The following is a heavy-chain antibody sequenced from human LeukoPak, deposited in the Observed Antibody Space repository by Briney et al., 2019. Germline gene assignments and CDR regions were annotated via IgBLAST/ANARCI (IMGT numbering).Heavy chain of an antibody. J-gene: IGHJ3*02. CDR2: IYYSGST. V-gene: IGHV4-39*01. CDR1: GGSISSSSYY. CDR3: ARLGFESKHYYDIADDAFDI. D-gene: IGHD3-22*01. Sequence: SETLSLTCTVSGGSISSSSYYWGWIRQPPGKGLEWIGSIYYSGSTYYNPSLKSRVTISVDTSKNQFSLKLSSVTAADTAVYYCARLGFESKHYYDIADDAFDIWGQGTMVTVSS.